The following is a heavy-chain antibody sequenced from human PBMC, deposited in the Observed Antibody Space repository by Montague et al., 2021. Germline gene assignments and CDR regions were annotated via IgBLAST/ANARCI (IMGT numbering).Heavy chain of an antibody. V-gene: IGHV4-31*03. CDR1: GGSISSGGFY. J-gene: IGHJ4*02. Sequence: TRSLTCSVSGGSISSGGFYWSWIRQHPGKGPEWIGSIYDSGSTNYSPSLKSRLTLSRDTSKNQVSLRLTSVTAAETAVYYCARSGGYCSGGRCDTFDYWGQGTLVTVSS. D-gene: IGHD2-15*01. CDR3: ARSGGYCSGGRCDTFDY. CDR2: IYDSGST.